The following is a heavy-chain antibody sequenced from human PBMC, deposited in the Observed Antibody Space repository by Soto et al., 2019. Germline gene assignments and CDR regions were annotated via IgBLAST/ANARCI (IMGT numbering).Heavy chain of an antibody. CDR2: ITSDNGYT. D-gene: IGHD3-22*01. Sequence: QVHLVQSGAEVKKPGAAVKVSCKASGYTLTSYGFNWVRQAPGQGLEWMGWITSDNGYTKYAQQIQGRVTMPTDTSTSTAYMELRSLKSDDTAVYYCARAPAAYYYYFDYWGQGTLVTVSS. V-gene: IGHV1-18*01. CDR1: GYTLTSYG. CDR3: ARAPAAYYYYFDY. J-gene: IGHJ4*02.